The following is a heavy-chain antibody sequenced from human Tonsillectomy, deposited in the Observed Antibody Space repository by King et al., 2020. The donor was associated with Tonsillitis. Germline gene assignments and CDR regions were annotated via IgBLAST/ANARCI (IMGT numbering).Heavy chain of an antibody. J-gene: IGHJ4*02. V-gene: IGHV1-46*01. D-gene: IGHD3-9*01. CDR2: INPSGHTT. CDR1: GYTFINYH. Sequence: VQLVESGAEVKKPGASVKVSCKASGYTFINYHMHWLRQAPGQGLEWVAIINPSGHTTNYAQKFQGRVTMTRDTSTSTVYMELSSLRSEDTAVYYCARGGLRHFDWFDYWGQGTLVTVSS. CDR3: ARGGLRHFDWFDY.